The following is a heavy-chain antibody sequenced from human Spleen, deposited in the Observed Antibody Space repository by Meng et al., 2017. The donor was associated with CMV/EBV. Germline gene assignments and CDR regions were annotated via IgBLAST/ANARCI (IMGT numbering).Heavy chain of an antibody. CDR2: INPNNGGT. CDR3: ARGYCTNAVCYNY. CDR1: GYSFINYY. J-gene: IGHJ4*02. Sequence: ASVKVSCKASGYSFINYYMHWVRQAPGQGLEWMGWINPNNGGTNYKQKFQGRVTMTRDTSISTAYMELSRLRSDDTAVYYCARGYCTNAVCYNYWGQGTLVTVSS. V-gene: IGHV1-2*02. D-gene: IGHD2-8*01.